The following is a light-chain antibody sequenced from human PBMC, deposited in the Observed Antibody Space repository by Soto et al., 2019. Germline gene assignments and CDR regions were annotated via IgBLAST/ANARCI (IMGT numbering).Light chain of an antibody. J-gene: IGKJ1*01. V-gene: IGKV3-20*01. CDR1: QSVSSSY. CDR2: GAS. CDR3: QQYGSSPLT. Sequence: EIVLTQSPGTLSLSPGERATLSCRASQSVSSSYLAWYQQKPGQAPRLLIYGASSRATGIPDRFSGSGSGTYFPLTVSSPEPEDFAVYYRQQYGSSPLTFGQGTNVEIK.